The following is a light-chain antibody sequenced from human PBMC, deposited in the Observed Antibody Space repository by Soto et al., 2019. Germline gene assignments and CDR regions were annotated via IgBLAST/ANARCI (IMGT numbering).Light chain of an antibody. CDR2: DVN. J-gene: IGLJ1*01. V-gene: IGLV2-11*01. CDR1: SSDVGGYNY. Sequence: QSALTQPRSVSGSPGQSVTIPCAGTSSDVGGYNYVSWYQHHPGKAPKLMIYDVNKRPSGVPDRFSGSKSGNTASLTIAGLQAEEEADYYCCSYAGGYTYVFGSGTKLTVL. CDR3: CSYAGGYTYV.